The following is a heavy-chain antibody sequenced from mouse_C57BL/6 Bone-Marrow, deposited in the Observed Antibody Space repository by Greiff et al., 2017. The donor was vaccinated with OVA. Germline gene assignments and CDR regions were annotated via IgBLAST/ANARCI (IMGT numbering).Heavy chain of an antibody. CDR3: AREGYYYGSSWFSY. CDR1: GYTFTGYW. J-gene: IGHJ3*01. V-gene: IGHV1-9*01. Sequence: VQLQQSGAELMKPGASVKLSCKATGYTFTGYWIEWVKQRPGHGLEWIGEILPGSGSTNYNAKFKGKATFTADTSSNTAYMQLSSLTTEDSAIYYCAREGYYYGSSWFSYWGQGTLVTVSA. D-gene: IGHD1-1*01. CDR2: ILPGSGST.